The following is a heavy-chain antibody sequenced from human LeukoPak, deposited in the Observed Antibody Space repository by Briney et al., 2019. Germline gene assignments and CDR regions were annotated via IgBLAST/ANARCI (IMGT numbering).Heavy chain of an antibody. CDR3: ARGRRYSYGGAFDI. CDR1: GYTFTGYY. CDR2: INPNSGGT. D-gene: IGHD5-18*01. J-gene: IGHJ3*02. V-gene: IGHV1-2*02. Sequence: ASVKVSCKASGYTFTGYYMHWVRQAPGQGLEWMGWINPNSGGTNYAQKFQGRVTMTEDTSTDTAYMELSSLRSEDTAVYYCARGRRYSYGGAFDIWGQGTMVTVSS.